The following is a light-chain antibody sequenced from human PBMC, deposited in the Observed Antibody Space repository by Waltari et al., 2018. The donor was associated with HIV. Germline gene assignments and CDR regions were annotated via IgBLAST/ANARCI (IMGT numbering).Light chain of an antibody. Sequence: SYVLTQPPSVSVAPGQTARITCGGNNIGSKSVHWYQQKPGKAPVMVVYDDTDRPSGFPERFSGSNSGNTATLTISRVEAGDEADYYCQVWDNSNDVVVFGGGTKLTVL. J-gene: IGLJ2*01. CDR3: QVWDNSNDVVV. CDR2: DDT. V-gene: IGLV3-21*02. CDR1: NIGSKS.